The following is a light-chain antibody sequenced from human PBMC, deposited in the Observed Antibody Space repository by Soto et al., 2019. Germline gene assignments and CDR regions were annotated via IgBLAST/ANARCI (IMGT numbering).Light chain of an antibody. Sequence: EIVLTHSPCTLSLSPGSRSSLSCRASQSVRRSYLAWYQQKPGQAPRLLIYGASSRATGIPDRFSGSGSGTEFTLTISRMEPEDFAVYYCQQYGSSPTFGQGTKVDIK. J-gene: IGKJ1*01. CDR2: GAS. CDR3: QQYGSSPT. V-gene: IGKV3-20*01. CDR1: QSVRRSY.